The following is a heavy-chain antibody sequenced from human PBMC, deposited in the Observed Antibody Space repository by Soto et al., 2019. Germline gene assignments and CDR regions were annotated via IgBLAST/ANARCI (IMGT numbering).Heavy chain of an antibody. CDR2: IYYSGST. Sequence: QLQLQESGPGLVKPSETLSLTCSVSGGSISSTRYFWDWIRQPPGKGLEWIGSIYYSGSTDYNPSLQSRVTMSLDTSKNQFSLTLTSMTAADTAVYYCARRDSGTPLNWFDPWGQGTLVTVFS. V-gene: IGHV4-39*01. J-gene: IGHJ5*02. CDR3: ARRDSGTPLNWFDP. CDR1: GGSISSTRYF. D-gene: IGHD1-26*01.